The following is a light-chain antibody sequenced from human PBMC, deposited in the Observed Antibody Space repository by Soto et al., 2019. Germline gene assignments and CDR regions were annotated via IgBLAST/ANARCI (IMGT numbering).Light chain of an antibody. J-gene: IGKJ1*01. V-gene: IGKV1-5*01. CDR2: DAS. Sequence: DIHMTQSPSNLSAFLGARVTITCRASHSIVSWLAWYQQKPGKAPTLPIFDASRLESGVPSRFSGSESGTEFTLIIDNLQPDDVATYYCQHYNSYSEAFGQGTKVDIK. CDR1: HSIVSW. CDR3: QHYNSYSEA.